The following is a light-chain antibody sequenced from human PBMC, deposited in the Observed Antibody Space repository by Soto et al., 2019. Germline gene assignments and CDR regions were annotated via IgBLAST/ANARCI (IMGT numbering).Light chain of an antibody. CDR2: DIS. CDR3: LLTYSDAVV. J-gene: IGLJ3*02. CDR1: TGAVTSGHY. V-gene: IGLV7-46*01. Sequence: QAVVTQEPSLTVSPGGTVTLTCGSSTGAVTSGHYPYWFQQKPGQAPRTLIYDISKKHSWTPARFSGSLLGDKAALTRSGVEPEDEAEYYCLLTYSDAVVFGGGTKVTVL.